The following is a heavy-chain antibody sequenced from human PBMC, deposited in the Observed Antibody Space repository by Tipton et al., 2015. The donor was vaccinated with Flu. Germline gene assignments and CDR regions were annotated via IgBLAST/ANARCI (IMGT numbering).Heavy chain of an antibody. D-gene: IGHD6-13*01. Sequence: TLSLTCTVSGYPTSSDYFSGWTTQAPAKGMGWIGSLYHIWGTQYNPSLKSRVTISVDTSKNQFSRKLSSVTAADTAGFYYARGPEQRLVNPHYFDDWGQGSLVTVAS. J-gene: IGHJ4*02. CDR2: LYHIWGT. CDR1: GYPTSSDYF. V-gene: IGHV4-38-2*02. CDR3: ARGPEQRLVNPHYFDD.